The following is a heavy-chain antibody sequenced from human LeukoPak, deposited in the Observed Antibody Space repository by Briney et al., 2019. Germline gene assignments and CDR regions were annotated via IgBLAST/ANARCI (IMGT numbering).Heavy chain of an antibody. J-gene: IGHJ3*02. Sequence: GESLKISCKGSGYSFTSYWIGWVRQMPGKGLEWMGIIYPGDSDTRYSPSFQGQVTISADKSISTAYLQWSSLKASDTAMHYCARYDSSGYYYWGAFDIGGQGTMVTVSS. CDR3: ARYDSSGYYYWGAFDI. CDR2: IYPGDSDT. V-gene: IGHV5-51*01. D-gene: IGHD3-22*01. CDR1: GYSFTSYW.